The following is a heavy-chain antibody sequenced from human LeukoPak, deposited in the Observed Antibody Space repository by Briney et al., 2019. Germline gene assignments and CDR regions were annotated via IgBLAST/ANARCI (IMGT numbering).Heavy chain of an antibody. CDR1: GASMRDHY. Sequence: SETLSLTCAVSGASMRDHYWTWIRQPPGKGLEWIGSIYYSGSTYYNPSLKSRVTISVDTSKNQFSLKLSSVTAADTAVYYCASYDFWSGYYPFDYWGQGTLVTVST. CDR3: ASYDFWSGYYPFDY. CDR2: IYYSGST. V-gene: IGHV4-59*05. J-gene: IGHJ4*02. D-gene: IGHD3-3*01.